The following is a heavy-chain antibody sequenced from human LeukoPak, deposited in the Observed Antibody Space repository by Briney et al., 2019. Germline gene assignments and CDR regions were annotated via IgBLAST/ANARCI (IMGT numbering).Heavy chain of an antibody. J-gene: IGHJ5*02. V-gene: IGHV4-30-4*08. CDR2: IYYSGST. D-gene: IGHD2-15*01. CDR1: GGSISSSSYY. Sequence: PSETLSLTCTVSGGSISSSSYYWGWIRQPPGKGLEWIGYIYYSGSTYYNPSLKSRVTISVDTSKNQFSLKLSSVTAADTAVYYCARVVVENWFDPWGQGTLVTVSS. CDR3: ARVVVENWFDP.